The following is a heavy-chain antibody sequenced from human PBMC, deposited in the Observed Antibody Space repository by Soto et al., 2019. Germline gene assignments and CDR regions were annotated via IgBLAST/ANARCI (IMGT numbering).Heavy chain of an antibody. D-gene: IGHD6-19*01. Sequence: ESLKISCKGSGYSFTSYWIGWVRQMPGKGLEWMGIIYPGDSDTRYSPSFQGQVTISADKSISTAYLQWSSLKASDTAMYYCARGRYISSGWYMDAFDIWGQGTMVTVSS. CDR1: GYSFTSYW. CDR3: ARGRYISSGWYMDAFDI. V-gene: IGHV5-51*01. CDR2: IYPGDSDT. J-gene: IGHJ3*02.